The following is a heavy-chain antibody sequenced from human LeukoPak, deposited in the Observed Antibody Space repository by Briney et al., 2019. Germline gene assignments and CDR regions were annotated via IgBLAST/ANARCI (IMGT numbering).Heavy chain of an antibody. CDR1: GYTFTSYD. Sequence: GASVKVSCKASGYTFTSYDINWVRQATGQGLEWMGWMNPNSGNTGYALKFQGRVTMTRNTSISTAYMELSSLRSEDTAVYYCARVDYSNDYYYYYMDVWGKGTTVTVSS. CDR3: ARVDYSNDYYYYYMDV. J-gene: IGHJ6*03. V-gene: IGHV1-8*01. CDR2: MNPNSGNT. D-gene: IGHD4-11*01.